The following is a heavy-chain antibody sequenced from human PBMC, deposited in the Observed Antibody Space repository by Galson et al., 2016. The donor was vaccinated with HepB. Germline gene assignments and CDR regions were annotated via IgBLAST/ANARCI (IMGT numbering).Heavy chain of an antibody. D-gene: IGHD3-22*01. CDR2: ISNTGKKT. CDR3: AIDYDSSAYFLGSPTDF. V-gene: IGHV3-23*01. CDR1: GFIFKNIA. J-gene: IGHJ4*02. Sequence: SLRLSCAASGFIFKNIAMNWFRQAPGKGLEWISTISNTGKKTYYADSVKGRFTTSRDNSKSSASLQMNSLRVDDTAIYYCAIDYDSSAYFLGSPTDFWGQGALFTVSS.